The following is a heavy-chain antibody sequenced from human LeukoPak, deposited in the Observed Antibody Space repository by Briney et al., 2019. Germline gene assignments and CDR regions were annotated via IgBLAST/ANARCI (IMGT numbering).Heavy chain of an antibody. J-gene: IGHJ4*02. CDR1: GGSISSGSYY. D-gene: IGHD5-12*01. CDR3: ARDGYDIDY. Sequence: PSQTLSLTCTVSGGSISSGSYYWSWIRQPAGKGLEWIGRIYTSGSTYYNPSLKSRVTISVDTSKNQFSLKLSSVTAADTAVYYCARDGYDIDYWGQGTLVTVSS. CDR2: IYTSGST. V-gene: IGHV4-61*02.